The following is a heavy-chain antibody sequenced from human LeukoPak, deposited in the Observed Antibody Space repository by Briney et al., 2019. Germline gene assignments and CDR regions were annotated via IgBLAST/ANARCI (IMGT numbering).Heavy chain of an antibody. V-gene: IGHV3-23*01. CDR2: ICGSGGCT. Sequence: GGSLRLSCEASGFTFDTYAIYWVRQAPGKGLEWVSGICGSGGCTYYADSVKGRFTISRDNSKNTVYLQMNSLTADDTAVYYCAKTTVGYSSGRYPGWPADCWGQGTLVTVSS. CDR3: AKTTVGYSSGRYPGWPADC. J-gene: IGHJ4*02. CDR1: GFTFDTYA. D-gene: IGHD6-19*01.